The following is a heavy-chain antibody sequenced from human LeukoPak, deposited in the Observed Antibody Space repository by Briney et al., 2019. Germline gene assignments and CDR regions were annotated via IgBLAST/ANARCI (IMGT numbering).Heavy chain of an antibody. V-gene: IGHV3-13*01. D-gene: IGHD3-10*01. J-gene: IGHJ3*02. CDR2: IGTAGDT. Sequence: PGGSLRLSCAASGFTFSSYDMHWVRQATGKGLEWVSAIGTAGDTYYPGSVKGRFTISRENAKNSLYLQMNSLRAGDTAVYYCARVSHGSGSYYGAFDIWGQGTMVTVSS. CDR1: GFTFSSYD. CDR3: ARVSHGSGSYYGAFDI.